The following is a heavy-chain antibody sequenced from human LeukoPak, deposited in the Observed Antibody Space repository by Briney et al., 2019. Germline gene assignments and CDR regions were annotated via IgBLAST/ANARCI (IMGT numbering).Heavy chain of an antibody. CDR1: GGTFSSYA. CDR2: IIPIFGTA. Sequence: SVKVSCKASGGTFSSYAISWVRQAPGQGLEWMGGIIPIFGTANYAQKFQGRVTITADESTSTAYMELSSLRSEDTAVYYCARGPAWSPYSSSWFDPWGQGTLSPSPQ. V-gene: IGHV1-69*01. D-gene: IGHD6-13*01. J-gene: IGHJ5*02. CDR3: ARGPAWSPYSSSWFDP.